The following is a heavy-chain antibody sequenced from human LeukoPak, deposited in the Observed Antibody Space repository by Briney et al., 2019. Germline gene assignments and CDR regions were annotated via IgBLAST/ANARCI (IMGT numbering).Heavy chain of an antibody. V-gene: IGHV3-48*03. CDR3: ARGAYYDYVWGSGGAFDI. D-gene: IGHD3-16*01. CDR1: GFTFSSYE. Sequence: GGSLRLSCAASGFTFSSYEMNWVRQAPGKGLEWVSYISSSGSTIYYADSVKGRFTISRDNAKNSLYLQMNSLRAEDTAVYYCARGAYYDYVWGSGGAFDIWGQGTMVTVSS. J-gene: IGHJ3*02. CDR2: ISSSGSTI.